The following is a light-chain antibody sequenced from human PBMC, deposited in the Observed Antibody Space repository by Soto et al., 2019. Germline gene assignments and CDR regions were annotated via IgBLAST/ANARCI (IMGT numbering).Light chain of an antibody. CDR1: STNIGRNT. CDR3: AAWDDSLNGVV. CDR2: SNS. Sequence: QSVLTQTPSASGTPGQRVSISCSGSSTNIGRNTVIWYQQVPGTTPKVLIYSNSQRPSGVPDRFSGSKSGTSASLAISGLQDDDADDYYCAAWDDSLNGVVFGGGTKVTVL. V-gene: IGLV1-44*01. J-gene: IGLJ2*01.